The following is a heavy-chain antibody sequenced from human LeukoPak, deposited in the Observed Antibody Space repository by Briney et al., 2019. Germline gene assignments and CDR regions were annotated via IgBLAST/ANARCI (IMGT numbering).Heavy chain of an antibody. CDR3: ARDGRSSSWPYYFDC. J-gene: IGHJ4*02. CDR1: GYTFTNYG. CDR2: ISAYNGNT. D-gene: IGHD6-13*01. Sequence: ASVKVSCKASGYTFTNYGITWVRQAPGQGLEWMGWISAYNGNTNYAQKLQGRVTMTTDTSTSTAYMELRSLRSDDTAVYYCARDGRSSSWPYYFDCWGQGTLVTVSS. V-gene: IGHV1-18*01.